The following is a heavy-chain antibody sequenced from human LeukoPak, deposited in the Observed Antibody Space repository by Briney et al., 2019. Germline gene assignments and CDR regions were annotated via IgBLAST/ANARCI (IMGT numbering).Heavy chain of an antibody. CDR2: ISGDGGST. CDR1: GFTFDDYA. D-gene: IGHD3-22*01. CDR3: AKDYYDSSGAGFFDY. J-gene: IGHJ4*02. V-gene: IGHV3-43*02. Sequence: PGGSLRLSCAASGFTFDDYAMHWVRQAPRKGLEWVSFISGDGGSTYYADSVKGRFTISRDNSKNSLYLQMNSLRTEDTALYYCAKDYYDSSGAGFFDYWGQGTLVTVSS.